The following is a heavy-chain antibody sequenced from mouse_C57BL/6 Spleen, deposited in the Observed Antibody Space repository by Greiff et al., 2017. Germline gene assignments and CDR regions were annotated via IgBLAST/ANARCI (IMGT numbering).Heavy chain of an antibody. J-gene: IGHJ3*01. CDR1: GYTFTSYW. D-gene: IGHD3-2*02. CDR3: ASLETAQVTGCAY. Sequence: QVQLQQPGAELVKPGASVKMSCKASGYTFTSYWITWVKQRPGQGLEWIGDIYPGSGSTNYNEKFKSKATLTVDTSSSTAYMQLSSLTSEDSAVYYCASLETAQVTGCAYWGQGTLVTVSA. CDR2: IYPGSGST. V-gene: IGHV1-55*01.